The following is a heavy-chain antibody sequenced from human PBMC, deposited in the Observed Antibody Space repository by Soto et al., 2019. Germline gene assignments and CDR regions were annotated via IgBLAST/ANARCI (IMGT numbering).Heavy chain of an antibody. Sequence: QVQLVESGGGVVQPGRSLRLSCAASGFTFSSYAMHWVRQAPGKGLEWVAVISYDGSNKYYADSVKGRFTISRDNSKNTLYMQMNSLRAEDTAVYYCARAPHWEYQLPTVGSWFDPWGQGTLVTVSS. J-gene: IGHJ5*02. CDR3: ARAPHWEYQLPTVGSWFDP. V-gene: IGHV3-30-3*01. CDR1: GFTFSSYA. CDR2: ISYDGSNK. D-gene: IGHD2-2*01.